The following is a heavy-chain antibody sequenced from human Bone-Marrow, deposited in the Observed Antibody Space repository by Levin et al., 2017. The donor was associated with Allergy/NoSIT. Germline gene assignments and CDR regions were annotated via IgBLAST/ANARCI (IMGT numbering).Heavy chain of an antibody. V-gene: IGHV1-24*01. CDR2: FDPEDGET. CDR3: ATGGYDSSSYRPPEFDF. Sequence: GASVKVSCKVSGHTLSELSMHWVRQAPGKGLEWMGGFDPEDGETIYAQKFQGRVTMTEDTSTDTAYMELSSLRSEDTAVYFCATGGYDSSSYRPPEFDFWGQGTLVTVSS. J-gene: IGHJ4*02. CDR1: GHTLSELS. D-gene: IGHD3-22*01.